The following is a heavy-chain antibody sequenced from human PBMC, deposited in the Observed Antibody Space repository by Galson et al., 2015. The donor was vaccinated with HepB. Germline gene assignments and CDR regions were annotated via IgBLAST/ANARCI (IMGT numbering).Heavy chain of an antibody. J-gene: IGHJ4*02. Sequence: SLRLSCAASGFTFSSPGMHWVRQAPGKGLEWVAVISYDGSNKYYADSVKGRFTISRDNSKNTLYLQMNSLRAEDTAVYYCARGVHDYGLYYFDYWGQGTLVTVSS. V-gene: IGHV3-30*03. CDR1: GFTFSSPG. D-gene: IGHD4-17*01. CDR3: ARGVHDYGLYYFDY. CDR2: ISYDGSNK.